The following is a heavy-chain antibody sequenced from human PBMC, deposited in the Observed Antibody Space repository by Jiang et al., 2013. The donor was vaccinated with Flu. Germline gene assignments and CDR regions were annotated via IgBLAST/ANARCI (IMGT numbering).Heavy chain of an antibody. CDR1: GYTFTGYY. CDR3: ARSLSNYYDSSGFGY. V-gene: IGHV1-2*05. Sequence: GAEVKKPGASVKVSCKASGYTFTGYYMHWVRQAPGQGLEWMGRINPNSGGTNYAQKFQGRVTMTRDTSISTAYMELSRLRSDDTVVYYCARSLSNYYDSSGFGYWGQGTLVTVSS. CDR2: INPNSGGT. D-gene: IGHD3-22*01. J-gene: IGHJ4*02.